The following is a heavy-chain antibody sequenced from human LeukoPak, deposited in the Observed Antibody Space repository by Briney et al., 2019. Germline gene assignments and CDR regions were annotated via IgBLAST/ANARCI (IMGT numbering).Heavy chain of an antibody. CDR3: ARGYPRRKYGVAGTFFDY. CDR2: INHSGST. V-gene: IGHV4-34*01. D-gene: IGHD6-19*01. Sequence: PSETLSLTCAVYGGSFSGYYWSWIRQPPGKGLEWIGEINHSGSTNYNPSLKSRVTISVDTSKNQFSLKLSSVTAADTAVHYCARGYPRRKYGVAGTFFDYWGQGTLVTVSS. CDR1: GGSFSGYY. J-gene: IGHJ4*02.